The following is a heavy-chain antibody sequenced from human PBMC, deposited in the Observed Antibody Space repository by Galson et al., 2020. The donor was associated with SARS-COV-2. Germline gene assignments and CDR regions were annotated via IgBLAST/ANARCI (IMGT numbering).Heavy chain of an antibody. D-gene: IGHD6-19*01. CDR2: T. CDR3: ARSTTAVTGNYFDY. Sequence: TYYNPSLKSRVTISVDTSKNQFSLNLSSVTAADTAVYFCARSTTAVTGNYFDYWGQGTLVTVSS. J-gene: IGHJ4*02. V-gene: IGHV4-39*01.